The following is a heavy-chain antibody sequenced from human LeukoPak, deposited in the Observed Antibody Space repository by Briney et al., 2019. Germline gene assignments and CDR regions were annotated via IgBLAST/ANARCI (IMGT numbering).Heavy chain of an antibody. CDR3: ARGRSYGFDFDS. CDR2: KYYSGST. V-gene: IGHV4-61*01. CDR1: GASINTCCYY. Sequence: SETLSLTCDVSGASINTCCYYWTWIRQPPGKGLEWIGFKYYSGSTRYNSSLRSRLTISLDSSKNQFSLRLTSVTAADTAVYYCARGRSYGFDFDSWGPGTLVIVSS. J-gene: IGHJ4*02. D-gene: IGHD5-18*01.